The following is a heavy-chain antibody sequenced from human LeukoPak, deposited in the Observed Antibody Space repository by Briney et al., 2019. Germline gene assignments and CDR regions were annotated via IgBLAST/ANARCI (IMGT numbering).Heavy chain of an antibody. CDR2: ISGSGGTT. Sequence: PGGSLRLSCAASGFTFCSYAMSWVRQAPGQGMEWVSAISGSGGTTYHADSVKGRFSISRDNSKNTLFLQMTSLRAEDTAIYFCAKAADSSWFRGLDYWGQGTLVTVSS. CDR1: GFTFCSYA. CDR3: AKAADSSWFRGLDY. D-gene: IGHD6-13*01. J-gene: IGHJ4*02. V-gene: IGHV3-23*01.